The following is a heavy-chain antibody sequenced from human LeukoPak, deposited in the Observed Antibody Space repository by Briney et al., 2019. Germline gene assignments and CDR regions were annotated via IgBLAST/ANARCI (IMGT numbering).Heavy chain of an antibody. CDR3: ARVRCSSTSCYSSSARRAIDY. CDR1: GGSISSSNW. CDR2: IYHSGST. Sequence: KSSETLSLTCAVSGGSISSSNWWSWVRQPPGKGLEWIGEIYHSGSTTYKPSLTSRVTISVDKPKNQFSLKLSSVTAADTAVYYCARVRCSSTSCYSSSARRAIDYWGQGTLVTVSS. J-gene: IGHJ4*02. D-gene: IGHD2-2*02. V-gene: IGHV4-4*02.